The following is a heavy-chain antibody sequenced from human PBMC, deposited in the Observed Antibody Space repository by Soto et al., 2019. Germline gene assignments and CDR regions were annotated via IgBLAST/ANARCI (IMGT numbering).Heavy chain of an antibody. CDR1: GYTFTSYY. J-gene: IGHJ4*02. Sequence: QVQLVQSGAEVKKPGASVKVSCKASGYTFTSYYMHWVRQAPGQGLEWMGIINPSGGSTSYAQKFQGRVTMTRDTSTSTVYMELSSLRSEDTAVYYCARDGRTYYDSSGYYVDYWGQGTLVTVSS. D-gene: IGHD3-22*01. V-gene: IGHV1-46*01. CDR3: ARDGRTYYDSSGYYVDY. CDR2: INPSGGST.